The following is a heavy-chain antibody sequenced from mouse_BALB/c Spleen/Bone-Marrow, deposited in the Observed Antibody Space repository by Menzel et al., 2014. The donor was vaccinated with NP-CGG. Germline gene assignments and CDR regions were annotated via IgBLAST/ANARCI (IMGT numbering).Heavy chain of an antibody. V-gene: IGHV4-1*02. CDR3: ARLGYYGSYAY. D-gene: IGHD1-1*01. CDR2: INPDSSTI. CDR1: GFAFSRYW. Sequence: EVKLMESGGGLVQPGGSLKLSCAASGFAFSRYWMSWVRQAPGKGLEWIGEINPDSSTINYTPSLKDKFIISRDNAKNTLYLQMSKVRSEDTALYYCARLGYYGSYAYWGQGTLVTVSA. J-gene: IGHJ3*01.